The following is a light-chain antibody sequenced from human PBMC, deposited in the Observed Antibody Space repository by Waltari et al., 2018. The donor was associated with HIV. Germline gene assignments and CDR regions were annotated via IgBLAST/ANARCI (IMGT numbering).Light chain of an antibody. CDR1: SSHVGSYNR. CDR3: SSYSSSSTWV. V-gene: IGLV2-18*02. Sequence: QSALTPPPSVSGSPGQSVTISCTGTSSHVGSYNRFSWYQQPPGTAPKLMIYEVTNRPSGVPDRFSGSKSGNTASLTISGLQAEDEAHYYCSSYSSSSTWVFGGGTKLTVL. J-gene: IGLJ3*02. CDR2: EVT.